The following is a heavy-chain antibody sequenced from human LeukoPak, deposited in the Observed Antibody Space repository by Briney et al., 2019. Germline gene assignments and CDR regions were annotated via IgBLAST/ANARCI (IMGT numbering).Heavy chain of an antibody. CDR1: GGSISSSSYY. J-gene: IGHJ5*02. Sequence: SETLSLTCTVSGGSISSSSYYWGWIRQPPGKGLEWTGSIYYSGSTYYNPSLKSRFTISVDTSKNQFSLKLSSVTAADTAVYYCARQYYYDSSGYRTDNWFDPWGQGTLVTVSS. CDR2: IYYSGST. V-gene: IGHV4-39*01. D-gene: IGHD3-22*01. CDR3: ARQYYYDSSGYRTDNWFDP.